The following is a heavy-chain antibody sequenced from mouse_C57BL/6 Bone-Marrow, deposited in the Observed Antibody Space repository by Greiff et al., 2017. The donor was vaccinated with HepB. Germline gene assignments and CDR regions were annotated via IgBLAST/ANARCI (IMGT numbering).Heavy chain of an antibody. J-gene: IGHJ1*03. D-gene: IGHD1-1*01. CDR3: ARHEGERYYGSGYWYFDV. CDR2: FYPGSGSI. V-gene: IGHV1-62-2*01. Sequence: VQLQQSGAELVKPGASVKLSCKASGYTFTEYTIHWVKQRPGQGLEWIGWFYPGSGSIKYNEKFKDKATLTADKSSSTVYMELSRLTSEDSAVYFCARHEGERYYGSGYWYFDVWGTGTTVTVSS. CDR1: GYTFTEYT.